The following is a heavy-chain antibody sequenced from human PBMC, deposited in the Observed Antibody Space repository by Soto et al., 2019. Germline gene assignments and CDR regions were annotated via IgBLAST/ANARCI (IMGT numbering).Heavy chain of an antibody. CDR2: INHSGST. CDR3: ARGAYRSSAGVKYGMAV. J-gene: IGHJ6*02. D-gene: IGHD3-10*01. V-gene: IGHV4-34*01. Sequence: SETLSLTCAVYGGSFSGNYWSWIRQPPGKGPEWIGEINHSGSTNYNPSLKSRVTISVDTSKNQFSLKLSSVTAADTAVYSCARGAYRSSAGVKYGMAVWGQGTTVTVSS. CDR1: GGSFSGNY.